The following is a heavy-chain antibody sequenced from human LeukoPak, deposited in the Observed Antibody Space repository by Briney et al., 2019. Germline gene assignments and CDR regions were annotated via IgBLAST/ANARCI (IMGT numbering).Heavy chain of an antibody. D-gene: IGHD2-15*01. Sequence: PGGSLGLSCAASGFTFSSYGMHWVRQAPGKGLEWVAVIWYDGSNKYYADSVKGRFTISRDNSKNTLYLQMNSLRAEDTAVYYCARVRLLGNGRAVGGKGTTAPFPQ. CDR1: GFTFSSYG. J-gene: IGHJ6*04. V-gene: IGHV3-33*01. CDR2: IWYDGSNK. CDR3: ARVRLLGNGRAV.